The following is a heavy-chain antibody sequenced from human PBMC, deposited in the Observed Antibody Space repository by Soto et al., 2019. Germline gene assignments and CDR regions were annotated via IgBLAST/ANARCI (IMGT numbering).Heavy chain of an antibody. Sequence: QITLKESGPTLVKPTQTLTLTCTFSGFSLSTDGLGVDWIRQTPGKALEWLALIYWDDDKRYSPSLKSRLTITKDTYKNQVVLTMTNMDPVDTATYYCAHRGPVTGFDYWGQGTLVTVSS. CDR3: AHRGPVTGFDY. J-gene: IGHJ4*02. D-gene: IGHD6-19*01. CDR2: IYWDDDK. CDR1: GFSLSTDGLG. V-gene: IGHV2-5*02.